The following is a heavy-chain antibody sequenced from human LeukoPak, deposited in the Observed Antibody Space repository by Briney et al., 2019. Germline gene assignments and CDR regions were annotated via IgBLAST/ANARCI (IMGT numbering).Heavy chain of an antibody. CDR1: GFTFSSYG. J-gene: IGHJ4*02. D-gene: IGHD6-19*01. Sequence: SGGSLRLSCAASGFTFSSYGMHWVRQAPGKGLEWVAFIRYDGSNKYYADSVKGRFTISRDNSKYTLYLQMNSLRAEDTAVYYCARVGAVAGTTDYWGQGTLVTVSS. CDR2: IRYDGSNK. V-gene: IGHV3-30*02. CDR3: ARVGAVAGTTDY.